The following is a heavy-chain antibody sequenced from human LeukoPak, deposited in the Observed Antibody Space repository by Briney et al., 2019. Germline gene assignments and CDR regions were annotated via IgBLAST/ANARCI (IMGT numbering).Heavy chain of an antibody. Sequence: SETLSLTCAVFGDSFSSYYLTWIRQPPGKGLEWIGEIDHSGTTNYNPSLKSRVTISVDTSKNQFSLKLRSVTAADTAVYYCARGGISTSLDYWGQGILVTVSS. D-gene: IGHD2-2*01. CDR3: ARGGISTSLDY. CDR2: IDHSGTT. CDR1: GDSFSSYY. J-gene: IGHJ4*02. V-gene: IGHV4-34*01.